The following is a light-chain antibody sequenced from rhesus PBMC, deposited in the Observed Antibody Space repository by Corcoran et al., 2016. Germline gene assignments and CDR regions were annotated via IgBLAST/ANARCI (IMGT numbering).Light chain of an antibody. CDR2: GAS. J-gene: IGKJ4*01. V-gene: IGKV3-24*04. CDR3: QQSSNLSPLT. Sequence: ETVVTQSPATLSLSPGERATLSCRASQSVGSYLAWYQQKPGQAPRLLIYGASSRATGIPDRFSGSGSGTVFTLTISSLEPEDVGVYYCQQSSNLSPLTFGGGTKVEIK. CDR1: QSVGSY.